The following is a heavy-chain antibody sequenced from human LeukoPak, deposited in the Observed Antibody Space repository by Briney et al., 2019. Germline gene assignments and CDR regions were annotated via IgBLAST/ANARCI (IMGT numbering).Heavy chain of an antibody. V-gene: IGHV3-21*01. CDR2: ISSTSTYI. D-gene: IGHD3-10*01. CDR3: ASPRMVLHSYYGMDV. Sequence: GGSLRLSCAASGFTFSSYSMNWVRQAPGKGLEWVSFISSTSTYIYYADSVKGRFTISRDNAKNSLYLQMNSLRAEDTAVYYCASPRMVLHSYYGMDVWGQGTTVTVSS. J-gene: IGHJ6*02. CDR1: GFTFSSYS.